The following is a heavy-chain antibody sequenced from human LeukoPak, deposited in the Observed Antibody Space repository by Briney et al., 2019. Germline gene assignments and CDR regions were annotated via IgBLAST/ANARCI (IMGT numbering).Heavy chain of an antibody. CDR3: ARGFYYDNSGIDTFDV. CDR1: GYTFTGYY. V-gene: IGHV1-2*02. CDR2: INPNSGDR. J-gene: IGHJ3*01. Sequence: ASVKVSCKASGYTFTGYYMHWVRQAPGQGLEWMGWINPNSGDRNYAQKFQGRVTMARDTSINTAYMELSSLRSDDTAVYYCARGFYYDNSGIDTFDVWGQGTMVTVSS. D-gene: IGHD3-22*01.